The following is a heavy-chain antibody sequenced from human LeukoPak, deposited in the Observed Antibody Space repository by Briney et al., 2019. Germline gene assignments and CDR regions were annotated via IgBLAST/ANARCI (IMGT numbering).Heavy chain of an antibody. V-gene: IGHV1-18*01. CDR2: ISAYNGNT. CDR3: ARDWSGSTVGKLDY. Sequence: ASVKVSCKASGYTFTSYGISWVRQAPGQGLEWMGWISAYNGNTNYAQKLQGRVTMTTDTSTSTAYMELRSLRSDDTAVYYCARDWSGSTVGKLDYWGQGTLVTVSS. J-gene: IGHJ4*02. D-gene: IGHD1-26*01. CDR1: GYTFTSYG.